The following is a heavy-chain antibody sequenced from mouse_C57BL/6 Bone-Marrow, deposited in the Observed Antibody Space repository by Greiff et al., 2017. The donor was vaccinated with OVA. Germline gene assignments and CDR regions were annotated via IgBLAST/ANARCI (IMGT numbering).Heavy chain of an antibody. Sequence: VQLQQSGPELVKPGASVKISCKASGYSFTGYYMNWVKQSPEKSLEWIGEINPSTGGTTYNQKFKAKATLTVDKSSSTAYMQLNSLTSEDSAVYYCARGGSGQFAYWGRGTLVTVSA. CDR1: GYSFTGYY. CDR3: ARGGSGQFAY. D-gene: IGHD1-1*02. J-gene: IGHJ3*01. CDR2: INPSTGGT. V-gene: IGHV1-42*01.